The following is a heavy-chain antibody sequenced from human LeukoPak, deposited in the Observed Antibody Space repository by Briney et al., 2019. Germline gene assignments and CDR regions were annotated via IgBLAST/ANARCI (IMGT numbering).Heavy chain of an antibody. CDR2: ISGSGGST. Sequence: GGSLRLPRPPYGFTFSSYDMRWDRQPPGKGLEWLSAISGSGGSTYYADSVKGRFTISRDNSKNTLYLQMNSLRAEDTAVYYCAKDGSYDSSGYYFYWGQGTLVTVSS. CDR3: AKDGSYDSSGYYFY. V-gene: IGHV3-23*01. D-gene: IGHD3-22*01. CDR1: GFTFSSYD. J-gene: IGHJ4*02.